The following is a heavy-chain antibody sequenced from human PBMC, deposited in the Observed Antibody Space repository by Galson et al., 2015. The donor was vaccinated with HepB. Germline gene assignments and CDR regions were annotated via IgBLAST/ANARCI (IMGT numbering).Heavy chain of an antibody. Sequence: SVKVSCKVSGYTLTELSMHWVRQAPGKGLEWMGGFDPEDGETIYAQKFQGRVTMTEDTSTDTAYMELSSLRSEDTAVYYCATVNTMVRGVLGDYWGQGTLVTVSS. J-gene: IGHJ4*02. CDR2: FDPEDGET. D-gene: IGHD3-10*01. V-gene: IGHV1-24*01. CDR1: GYTLTELS. CDR3: ATVNTMVRGVLGDY.